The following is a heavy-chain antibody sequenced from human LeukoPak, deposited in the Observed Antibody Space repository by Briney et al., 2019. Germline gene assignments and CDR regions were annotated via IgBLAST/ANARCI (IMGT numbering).Heavy chain of an antibody. D-gene: IGHD4-17*01. CDR1: GFTFSSYA. J-gene: IGHJ6*02. CDR3: ARDRDYGDYGMDV. Sequence: PGGSLRLSCAASGFTFSSYAMSWVRQAPGKGLEWVSAISGSGGSTYYADSVKGRFTISRDNAKNSLYLQMNSLRAEDTAVYYCARDRDYGDYGMDVWGQGTTVTVSS. CDR2: ISGSGGST. V-gene: IGHV3-23*01.